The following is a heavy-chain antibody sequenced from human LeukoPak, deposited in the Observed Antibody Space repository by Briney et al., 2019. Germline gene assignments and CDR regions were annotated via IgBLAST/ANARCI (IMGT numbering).Heavy chain of an antibody. CDR2: ISAYNGNT. CDR3: AREVPYDSSRYYQPFDY. V-gene: IGHV1-18*01. Sequence: ASVKVSCKASGYTFTNYGISWVRQAPGQGLEWMGWISAYNGNTNYAQKFQGRITMTTDTSTSTAYMELRSLRSDDTAVYYCAREVPYDSSRYYQPFDYWGQGTLVTVSS. J-gene: IGHJ4*02. D-gene: IGHD3-22*01. CDR1: GYTFTNYG.